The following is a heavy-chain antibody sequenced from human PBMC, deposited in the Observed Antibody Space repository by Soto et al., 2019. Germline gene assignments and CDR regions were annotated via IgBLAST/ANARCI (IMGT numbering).Heavy chain of an antibody. CDR1: GYSFTSYW. V-gene: IGHV5-51*01. CDR3: ARHKEYCSSTSCYKVMYGMDV. Sequence: PGESLKISCKGSGYSFTSYWIGWVRQMPGKGLEWMGIIYPGDSDTRYSPSFQGQVTLSADKSISTAYLQWSSLKASDTAMYYCARHKEYCSSTSCYKVMYGMDVWGQGTTVTVSS. CDR2: IYPGDSDT. J-gene: IGHJ6*02. D-gene: IGHD2-2*02.